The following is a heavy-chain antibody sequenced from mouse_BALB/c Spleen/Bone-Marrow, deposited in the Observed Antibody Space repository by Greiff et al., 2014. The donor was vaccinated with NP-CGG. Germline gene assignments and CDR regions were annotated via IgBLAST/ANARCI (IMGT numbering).Heavy chain of an antibody. CDR1: GFSLTLYG. CDR2: IWSDGTT. Sequence: VQVVESGPDLVAPSQSLSITCTVSGFSLTLYGVHWVRQSPGKGLEWLVVIWSDGTTTYNSALKSRLSISKDNSKGQVFLKLNSLQTDDTAMYYCARHERGYPYAMDYWGQGTSVTVSS. CDR3: ARHERGYPYAMDY. V-gene: IGHV2-6-2*01. J-gene: IGHJ4*01. D-gene: IGHD2-2*01.